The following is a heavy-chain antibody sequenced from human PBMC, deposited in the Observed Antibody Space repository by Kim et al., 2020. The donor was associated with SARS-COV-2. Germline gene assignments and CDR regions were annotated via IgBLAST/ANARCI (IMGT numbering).Heavy chain of an antibody. CDR2: ISYDGSNK. Sequence: GGSLRLSCAASGFTFSSYGMHWVRQAPGKGLEWVAVISYDGSNKYYADSVKGRFTISRDNSKNTLYLQMNSLRAEDTAVYYCAKLCLAGYHDSSGYDYWGQGTLVTVSS. CDR1: GFTFSSYG. V-gene: IGHV3-30*18. CDR3: AKLCLAGYHDSSGYDY. J-gene: IGHJ4*02. D-gene: IGHD3-22*01.